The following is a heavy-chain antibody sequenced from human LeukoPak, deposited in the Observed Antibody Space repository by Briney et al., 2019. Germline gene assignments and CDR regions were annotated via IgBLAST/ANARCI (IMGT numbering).Heavy chain of an antibody. CDR3: ARGMGLHYDSSGYYGILDY. CDR2: IIPIFGTT. V-gene: IGHV1-69*05. D-gene: IGHD3-22*01. CDR1: GGTFSNYT. J-gene: IGHJ4*02. Sequence: ASVKVSCKASGGTFSNYTINWVRQAPGQGLEWMGRIIPIFGTTNYAQKFQGRVTITTDESTSTAYMELSSLRSEDTAVYYCARGMGLHYDSSGYYGILDYWGQGTLVTVSS.